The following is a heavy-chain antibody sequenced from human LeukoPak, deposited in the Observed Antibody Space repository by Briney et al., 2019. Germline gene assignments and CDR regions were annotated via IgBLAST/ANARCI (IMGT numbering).Heavy chain of an antibody. Sequence: GGSLRLSCAASGFTVSSNYMSWVRQAPGKGLEWVSVIYSGGSTYYADSVEGRFTISRDNSKNTLYLQMNSLRAEDTAVYYCARVGCSSTSCYRSWFDPWGQGTLVTVSS. J-gene: IGHJ5*02. V-gene: IGHV3-53*01. D-gene: IGHD2-2*01. CDR1: GFTVSSNY. CDR2: IYSGGST. CDR3: ARVGCSSTSCYRSWFDP.